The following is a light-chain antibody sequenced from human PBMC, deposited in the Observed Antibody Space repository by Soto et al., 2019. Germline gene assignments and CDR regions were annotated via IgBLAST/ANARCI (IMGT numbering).Light chain of an antibody. V-gene: IGKV3-11*01. J-gene: IGKJ1*01. CDR3: HQRQSWPRT. CDR2: LAS. Sequence: EIVMTQSPATLSVSPGERVTLSCRASQSVNTRLAWYQHKPGQAPRLLIYLASNRAAGVPARFSGSGSGTDFTLTISDVEPEDFAVYYCHQRQSWPRTFGQGTKV. CDR1: QSVNTR.